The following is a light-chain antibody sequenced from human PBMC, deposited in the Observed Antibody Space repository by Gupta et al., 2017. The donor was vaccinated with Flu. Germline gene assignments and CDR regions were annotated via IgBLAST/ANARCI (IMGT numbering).Light chain of an antibody. J-gene: IGKJ1*01. V-gene: IGKV1-39*01. CDR1: ERISSY. Sequence: DIQLTQSPSSLSASVGDRVTITCRASERISSYLNWYQHKPGKAPIALIYNVNTLQSGVPSRFSGSGSETDFTLTISSLQPEDFATYYCQQSYNTPPWTFGQGTKVEIK. CDR2: NVN. CDR3: QQSYNTPPWT.